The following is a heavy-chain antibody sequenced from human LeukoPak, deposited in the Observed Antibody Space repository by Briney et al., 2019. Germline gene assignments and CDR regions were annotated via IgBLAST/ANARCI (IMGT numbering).Heavy chain of an antibody. CDR2: INPNSGGT. D-gene: IGHD1-7*01. CDR1: GYTFTDYF. Sequence: ASVKVSCKSYGYTFTDYFLHWVRQAPGQGLEWMGWINPNSGGTNYAQKFQGRATMTRDTSISTAYMELSRLRSDDTAVYYCARAPGWGWNYVYMIIDIWGQGTMVTVSS. V-gene: IGHV1-2*02. J-gene: IGHJ3*02. CDR3: ARAPGWGWNYVYMIIDI.